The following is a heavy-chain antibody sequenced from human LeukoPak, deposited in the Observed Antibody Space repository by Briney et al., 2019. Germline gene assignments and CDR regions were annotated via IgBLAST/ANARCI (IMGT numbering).Heavy chain of an antibody. CDR3: ARVPPGYYDFWSGYYTARPPAYYYYGMDV. CDR2: IIPIFGTA. CDR1: GGTFSSYA. J-gene: IGHJ6*02. Sequence: ASVKVSCKASGGTFSSYAISWVRQAPGQGLEWMGGIIPIFGTANYAQKFQGGVTITADESTSTAYMELSSLRSEDTAVYYCARVPPGYYDFWSGYYTARPPAYYYYGMDVWGQGTTVTVSS. V-gene: IGHV1-69*13. D-gene: IGHD3-3*01.